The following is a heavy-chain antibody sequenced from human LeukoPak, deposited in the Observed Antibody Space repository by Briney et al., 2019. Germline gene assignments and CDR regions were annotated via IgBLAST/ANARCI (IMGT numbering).Heavy chain of an antibody. J-gene: IGHJ4*02. CDR1: GFTFSSYD. Sequence: GGSLRLSCAASGFTFSSYDMSWVRQAPGKGLEWVSAISGSDGSTYYADSVKGRFTISRDNSKNTLYLQMNSLRAEDTAVYYCAKDRGLRFLEWFFDYWGQGTLVTVSS. CDR3: AKDRGLRFLEWFFDY. CDR2: ISGSDGST. D-gene: IGHD3-3*01. V-gene: IGHV3-23*01.